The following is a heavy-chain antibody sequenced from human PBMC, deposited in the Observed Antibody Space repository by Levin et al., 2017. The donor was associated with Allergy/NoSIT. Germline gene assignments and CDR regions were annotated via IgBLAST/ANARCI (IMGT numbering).Heavy chain of an antibody. J-gene: IGHJ3*02. Sequence: GGSLRLSCVASGVAFSSYSMNWVRQAPGKGLEWISYISSSSSSIDYADSVKGRFTISRDNAKNSLILQMKSLRDEETAVYFCAGMKRNILQAFGIWGQGTMVTVSS. CDR3: AGMKRNILQAFGI. D-gene: IGHD2/OR15-2a*01. V-gene: IGHV3-48*02. CDR1: GVAFSSYS. CDR2: ISSSSSSI.